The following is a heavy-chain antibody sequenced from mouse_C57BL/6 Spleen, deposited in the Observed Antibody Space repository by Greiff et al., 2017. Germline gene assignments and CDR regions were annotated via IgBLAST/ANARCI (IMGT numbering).Heavy chain of an antibody. J-gene: IGHJ4*01. CDR3: ARWGNYDRVDCAMDY. D-gene: IGHD2-4*01. Sequence: QVQLQQPGAELVKPGASVKLSCKASGYTFTSYWMHWVKQRPGRGLEWIGRIDPNSGGTKYNEKLTSKATLPVDKPTSTAYMRLSSLTAEDSAVYYFARWGNYDRVDCAMDYWGQGTSVPVSS. V-gene: IGHV1-72*01. CDR2: IDPNSGGT. CDR1: GYTFTSYW.